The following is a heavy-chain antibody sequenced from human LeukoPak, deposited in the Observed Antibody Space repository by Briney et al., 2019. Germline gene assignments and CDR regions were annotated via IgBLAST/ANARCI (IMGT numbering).Heavy chain of an antibody. Sequence: GGSLRLSCAASGFTFSSYWMHWVRQAPGKGLEWVAVVSYDGSNKYYADSVKGRFTISRDNSKNTLYLQMNSLRAEDTAVYYCARDGQSAFDIWGQGTMVTVSS. V-gene: IGHV3-30-3*01. CDR1: GFTFSSYW. CDR2: VSYDGSNK. CDR3: ARDGQSAFDI. J-gene: IGHJ3*02.